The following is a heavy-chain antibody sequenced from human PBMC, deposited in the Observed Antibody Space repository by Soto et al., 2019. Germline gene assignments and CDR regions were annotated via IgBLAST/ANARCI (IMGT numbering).Heavy chain of an antibody. J-gene: IGHJ4*02. CDR3: AKDSTSIAVAGTDFDY. D-gene: IGHD6-19*01. Sequence: PVGSQSLSCAASGFTFSSYAMSWVRQAPGKGLEWVSAISGSGGSTYYADSVKGRFTISRDNSKNTLYLQMNSLRAEDTAVYYCAKDSTSIAVAGTDFDYWGQGTLVTVSS. CDR1: GFTFSSYA. CDR2: ISGSGGST. V-gene: IGHV3-23*01.